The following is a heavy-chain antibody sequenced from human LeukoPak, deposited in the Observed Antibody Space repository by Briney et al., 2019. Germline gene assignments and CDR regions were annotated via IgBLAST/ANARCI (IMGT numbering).Heavy chain of an antibody. Sequence: ASVKVSCKASGYTFTGYYMHWVRQAPGQGLEWMGWINPNSGNTGYAQKFQGRVTMTRNTSISTAYMELSSLRSEDTAVYYCARDQRIAAARVSGYWGQGTLVTVSS. CDR2: INPNSGNT. J-gene: IGHJ4*02. CDR1: GYTFTGYY. V-gene: IGHV1-8*02. CDR3: ARDQRIAAARVSGY. D-gene: IGHD6-13*01.